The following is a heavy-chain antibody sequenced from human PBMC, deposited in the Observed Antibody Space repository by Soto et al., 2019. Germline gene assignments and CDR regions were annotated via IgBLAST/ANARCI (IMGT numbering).Heavy chain of an antibody. CDR2: IVVGSGNT. D-gene: IGHD3-22*01. J-gene: IGHJ4*02. Sequence: SVKVSCKASGFTFTSSAVQWVRQARGQRLEWIGWIVVGSGNTNYAQKFQERVTITRDMSTSTAYMELSSLRSEDTAVYYCAAEEEGYYDSSGYSAHCAQGTLVPVSS. V-gene: IGHV1-58*01. CDR1: GFTFTSSA. CDR3: AAEEEGYYDSSGYSAH.